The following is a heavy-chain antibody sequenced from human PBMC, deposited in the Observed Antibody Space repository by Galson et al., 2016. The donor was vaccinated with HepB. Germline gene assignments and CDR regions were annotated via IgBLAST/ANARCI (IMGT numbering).Heavy chain of an antibody. Sequence: TLSLTCAVSGGSINNNNWSWIRQLPGKGLEWIGYTYHTGSTHYNPSLQSRVIISVDRSKSQFSLKLTSVTAADTAAYFCARDPRIELVPNSWGQGTLVTVSS. CDR3: ARDPRIELVPNS. CDR2: TYHTGST. J-gene: IGHJ4*02. V-gene: IGHV4-30-2*01. D-gene: IGHD3-3*02. CDR1: GGSINNNN.